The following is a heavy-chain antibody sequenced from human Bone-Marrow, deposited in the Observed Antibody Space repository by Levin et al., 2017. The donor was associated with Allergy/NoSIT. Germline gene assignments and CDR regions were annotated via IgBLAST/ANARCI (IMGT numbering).Heavy chain of an antibody. CDR2: IKTRSDGATT. V-gene: IGHV3-15*01. CDR3: TGFGDFPLNYYYSYGMCV. CDR1: GITFTNAW. D-gene: IGHD3-10*01. J-gene: IGHJ6*02. Sequence: RTGGSLRLSCAASGITFTNAWMTWVRQAPGKGLEWVALIKTRSDGATTDYAAPVKGRFTILRDDSKNTLFLQMNSLKTEDTGVYYCTGFGDFPLNYYYSYGMCVWGQGTTVSVSS.